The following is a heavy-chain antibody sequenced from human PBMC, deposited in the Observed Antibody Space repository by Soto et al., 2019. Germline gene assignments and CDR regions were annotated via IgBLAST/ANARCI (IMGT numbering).Heavy chain of an antibody. CDR2: IGRSGGVT. V-gene: IGHV3-48*03. CDR1: GFTVSTYE. J-gene: IGHJ4*02. D-gene: IGHD1-26*01. Sequence: GGSLRLSCAASGFTVSTYEMHWVRQAPGKGLEWISYIGRSGGVTHYADSVKGRFTISRDNAKNSVHLQMNSLRAEDTAVYYCEGHFPWDLFDYWGQGTLVTVSS. CDR3: EGHFPWDLFDY.